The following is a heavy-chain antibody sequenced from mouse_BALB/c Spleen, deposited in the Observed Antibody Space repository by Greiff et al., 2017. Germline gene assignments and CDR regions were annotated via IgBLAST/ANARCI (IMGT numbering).Heavy chain of an antibody. J-gene: IGHJ2*01. D-gene: IGHD1-1*01. CDR1: GFNIKDYY. Sequence: VQLQQSGAELVRSGASVKLSCTASGFNIKDYYMHWVKQRPEQGLEWIGWIDPENGDTEYAPKFQGKATMTADTSSNTAYLQLSSLTSEDTAVYCCNALYGSSPWGKGTTLTVSS. CDR2: IDPENGDT. V-gene: IGHV14-4*02. CDR3: NALYGSSP.